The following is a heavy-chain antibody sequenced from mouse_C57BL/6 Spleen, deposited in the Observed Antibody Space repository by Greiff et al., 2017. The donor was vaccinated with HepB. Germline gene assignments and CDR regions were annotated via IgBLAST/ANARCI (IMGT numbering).Heavy chain of an antibody. CDR3: AREGGYSNYVWYFDV. D-gene: IGHD2-5*01. CDR1: GYTFTDYY. V-gene: IGHV1-76*01. Sequence: VQLVESGAELVRPGASVKLSCKASGYTFTDYYINWVKQRPGQGLEWIARIYPGSGNTYYNEKFKGKATLTAEKSSSTAYMQLSSLTSEDSAVYFCAREGGYSNYVWYFDVWGTGTTVTVSS. CDR2: IYPGSGNT. J-gene: IGHJ1*03.